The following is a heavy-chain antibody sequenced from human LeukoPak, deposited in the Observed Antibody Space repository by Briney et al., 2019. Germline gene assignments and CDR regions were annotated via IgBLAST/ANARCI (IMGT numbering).Heavy chain of an antibody. CDR2: IYYSGST. CDR3: ARGGATTADYYYYYMDV. CDR1: GGSISSSSYY. D-gene: IGHD1-26*01. Sequence: PSETLSLTCTVSGGSISSSSYYWGWIRQPPGKGLKWIGSIYYSGSTYYNPSLKSRVTISVDTSKNQFSLKLSSVTAADTAVYYCARGGATTADYYYYYMDVWGKGTTVTISS. J-gene: IGHJ6*03. V-gene: IGHV4-39*07.